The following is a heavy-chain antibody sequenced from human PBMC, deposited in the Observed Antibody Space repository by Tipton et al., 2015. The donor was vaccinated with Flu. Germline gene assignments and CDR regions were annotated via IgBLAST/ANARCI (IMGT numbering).Heavy chain of an antibody. CDR3: ARALNSGREYTFDI. D-gene: IGHD1-26*01. CDR1: GDSISSYY. V-gene: IGHV4-4*09. CDR2: ISSSAIT. Sequence: LRLSCTVSGDSISSYYWSWIRQPPGKGLEWIGYISSSAITNYSPSLRSRVTISVDRSENQLSLTLNSVTAADTAMYYCARALNSGREYTFDIWGRGTVVTVSS. J-gene: IGHJ3*02.